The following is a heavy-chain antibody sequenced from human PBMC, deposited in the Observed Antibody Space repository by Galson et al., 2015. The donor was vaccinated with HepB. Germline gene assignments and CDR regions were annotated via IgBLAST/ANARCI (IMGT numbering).Heavy chain of an antibody. V-gene: IGHV3-23*01. CDR1: AFTFSSSA. CDR3: ARVRFLEWPSPFDY. D-gene: IGHD3-3*01. Sequence: FLRHYCAAYAFTFSSSAMSGVRQAQGKGLEWGSAISGSGGSTYYADSVKGRFTISRDNSKNTLYLQMNSLRAEDTAVYYCARVRFLEWPSPFDYWGQGTLVTVSS. CDR2: ISGSGGST. J-gene: IGHJ4*02.